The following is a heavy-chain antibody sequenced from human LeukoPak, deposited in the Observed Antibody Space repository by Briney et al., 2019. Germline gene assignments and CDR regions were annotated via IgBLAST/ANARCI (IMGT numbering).Heavy chain of an antibody. CDR1: GYTFTSYG. J-gene: IGHJ5*02. CDR3: ARPDDRGNWFDP. V-gene: IGHV1-18*01. CDR2: ISAYNGNT. D-gene: IGHD1-14*01. Sequence: AASVKVSCKASGYTFTSYGISWVRQAPGQGLEWMGWISAYNGNTNYAQKLQGRVTMTTGTSTSTAYMELRSLRSDDTAVYYCARPDDRGNWFDPWGQGTLVTVSS.